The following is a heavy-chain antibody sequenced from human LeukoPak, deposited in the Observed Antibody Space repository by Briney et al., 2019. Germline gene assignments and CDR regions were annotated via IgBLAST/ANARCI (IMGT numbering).Heavy chain of an antibody. CDR1: GYTFTAYR. D-gene: IGHD1-26*01. J-gene: IGHJ4*02. CDR3: ARDVSGSYYDGSDY. V-gene: IGHV1-2*02. Sequence: GASVKVSCKASGYTFTAYRLYWVRQAPGQGLEWMGWINPNSGGTNFAQKFQGRVTMTRDTSITTAYIELSSLRSDDTAVYYCARDVSGSYYDGSDYWGQGTPVTVSS. CDR2: INPNSGGT.